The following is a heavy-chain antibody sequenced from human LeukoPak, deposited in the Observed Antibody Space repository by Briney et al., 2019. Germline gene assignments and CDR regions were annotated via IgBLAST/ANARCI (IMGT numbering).Heavy chain of an antibody. D-gene: IGHD1-26*01. J-gene: IGHJ4*02. V-gene: IGHV1-46*01. CDR3: ARAEWELLGNFDY. CDR2: INPSGGTT. Sequence: ASVKVSCKASGYTFTSYHMHWVRQAPGQGLEWMGIINPSGGTTNYAQKLQGRVTMTTDTSTSTAYMELRSLRSDDTAVYYCARAEWELLGNFDYWGQGTLVTVSS. CDR1: GYTFTSYH.